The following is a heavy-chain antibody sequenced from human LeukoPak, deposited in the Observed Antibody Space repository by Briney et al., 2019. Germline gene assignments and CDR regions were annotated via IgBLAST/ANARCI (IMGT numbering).Heavy chain of an antibody. CDR1: GFTVSSNY. Sequence: GGSLRLSCAASGFTVSSNYMSWVRQAPGKGLEWVSVIYSGGSTYYADSVKGRFTISRDNSKNTLYLQMNSLRAEDTAVYYCARFGVVIRGAFDIWGQGTMVTVSS. D-gene: IGHD3-3*01. J-gene: IGHJ3*02. CDR2: IYSGGST. V-gene: IGHV3-53*01. CDR3: ARFGVVIRGAFDI.